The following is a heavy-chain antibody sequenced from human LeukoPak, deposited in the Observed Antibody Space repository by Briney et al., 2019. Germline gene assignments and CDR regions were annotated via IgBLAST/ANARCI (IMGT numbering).Heavy chain of an antibody. D-gene: IGHD4-17*01. CDR2: IRSEAYGGTT. CDR1: GFTFDDYA. J-gene: IGHJ4*02. CDR3: TRTVTFDY. V-gene: IGHV3-49*04. Sequence: GGSLRLSCTASGFTFDDYAMSWVRQAPGKGLEWVGFIRSEAYGGTTEYAASVKGRFTISRDDSKSIAYLQMNSLKTEDTAVYYCTRTVTFDYWGQGSLVTVSS.